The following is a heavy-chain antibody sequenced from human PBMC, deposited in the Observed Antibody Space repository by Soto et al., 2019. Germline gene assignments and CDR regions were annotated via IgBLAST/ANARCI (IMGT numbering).Heavy chain of an antibody. J-gene: IGHJ6*02. V-gene: IGHV1-18*04. Sequence: QAQLVQSRSEVKRPGASVKVSCKSSDNTCTYYGINWVRQTPGQGLEWLGWSSGDNAKTRDTPKFQAIVTMTAATSTTTAFLELRSLTSDDGSTDFCAATGCDYVSRHVWGQGTKVTVS. CDR1: DNTCTYYG. CDR2: SSGDNAKT. CDR3: AATGCDYVSRHV. D-gene: IGHD3-16*01.